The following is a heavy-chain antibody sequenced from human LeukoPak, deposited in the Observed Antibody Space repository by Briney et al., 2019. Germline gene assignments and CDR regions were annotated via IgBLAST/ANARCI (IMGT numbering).Heavy chain of an antibody. CDR1: GFTFSSYS. CDR3: ARGFEIFDY. D-gene: IGHD3-9*01. Sequence: PGGSLRLSCAASGFTFSSYSLNWVRQAPGKGLEWVSYISRSSSTIYADSVKGRFTISRDNANNSLYLQVNSLRDDDTAVYYCARGFEIFDYWGQGTLVTVSS. J-gene: IGHJ4*02. CDR2: ISRSSST. V-gene: IGHV3-48*02.